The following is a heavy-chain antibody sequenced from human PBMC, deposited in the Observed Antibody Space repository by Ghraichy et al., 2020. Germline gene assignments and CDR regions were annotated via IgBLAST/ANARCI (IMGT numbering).Heavy chain of an antibody. CDR1: GYTFTGYY. J-gene: IGHJ6*02. CDR2: VNPNTGGT. Sequence: ASVKVSCKASGYTFTGYYMHWVRQAAGQGLEWMGWVNPNTGGTAYVQKFKGWVTLTRDTSISTAYMELDRLTSDDTAVYYCAAAYRPFRTGYFYGVGVWGQGTTVTVSS. V-gene: IGHV1-2*04. D-gene: IGHD3/OR15-3a*01. CDR3: AAAYRPFRTGYFYGVGV.